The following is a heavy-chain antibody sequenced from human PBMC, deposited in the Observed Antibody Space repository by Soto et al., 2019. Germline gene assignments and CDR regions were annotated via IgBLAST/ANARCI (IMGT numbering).Heavy chain of an antibody. V-gene: IGHV1-69*02. J-gene: IGHJ1*01. D-gene: IGHD2-15*01. CDR2: IIPILGIA. CDR3: ASTSRSGGSPPEYFQH. CDR1: GGTFSSYT. Sequence: QVQLVQSGAEVKKPGSSVKVSCKASGGTFSSYTISWVRQAPGQGLEWMGRIIPILGIANYAQKFQGRVTLTADKSTRTAYKEMSSRRSEDTAVYYCASTSRSGGSPPEYFQHWGQGTLVTVSS.